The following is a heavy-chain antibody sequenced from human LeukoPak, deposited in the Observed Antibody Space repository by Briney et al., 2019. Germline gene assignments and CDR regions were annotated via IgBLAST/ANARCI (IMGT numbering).Heavy chain of an antibody. CDR2: IYISWTT. J-gene: IGHJ5*02. Sequence: TSETLSLSRTVSGGSVNSDYWSWIRQPPGKGLEWIGRIYISWTTNYSPSLKSRVSMSVDTSKNQFSLKLSSLTAAETAVYYWVRDGRGYCSSSSVCYSWFDPWGQGTLVAVSS. CDR1: GGSVNSDY. D-gene: IGHD2-2*01. CDR3: VRDGRGYCSSSSVCYSWFDP. V-gene: IGHV4-4*07.